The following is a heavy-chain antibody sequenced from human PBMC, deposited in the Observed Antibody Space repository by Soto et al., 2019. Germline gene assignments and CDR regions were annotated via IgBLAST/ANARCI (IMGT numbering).Heavy chain of an antibody. D-gene: IGHD3-3*01. V-gene: IGHV3-33*01. CDR3: ARDLAGVTIFGPNLDY. CDR1: GFTFSSYG. Sequence: PGGSLRLSCAASGFTFSSYGMHWVRQAPGKGLEWVAVIWYDGSNKYYADSVKGRFTISRDNSKNTLYLQMNSLRAEDTAVYYCARDLAGVTIFGPNLDYWGRGTLVTVSS. CDR2: IWYDGSNK. J-gene: IGHJ4*02.